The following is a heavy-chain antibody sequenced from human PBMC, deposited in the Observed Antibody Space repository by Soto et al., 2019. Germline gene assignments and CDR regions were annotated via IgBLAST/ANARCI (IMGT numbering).Heavy chain of an antibody. D-gene: IGHD3-22*01. CDR2: IYYSGST. V-gene: IGHV4-59*12. CDR1: GGSISSYY. Sequence: SETLSLTCTVSGGSISSYYWSWIRQPPGKGLEWIGYIYYSGSTNYNPSLKSRVTISIDASKNQFSLRLSSVTAADTAVYYCARSMHYSDGSNYSPFDYWGQGTLVTVSS. CDR3: ARSMHYSDGSNYSPFDY. J-gene: IGHJ4*02.